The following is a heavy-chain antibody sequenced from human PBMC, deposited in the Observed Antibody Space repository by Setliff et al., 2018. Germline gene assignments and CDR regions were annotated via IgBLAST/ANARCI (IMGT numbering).Heavy chain of an antibody. V-gene: IGHV4-61*01. Sequence: PSETLSLTCTVSGASVRSGPYYWSWIRQPPGKGLERIGFISYIGNTNYNPSLKSRITISLDTLFLQMNGLTTDDTAKYFCAKDRWGYADPWGQGTLVTVSS. CDR3: AKDRWGYADP. D-gene: IGHD2-2*01. J-gene: IGHJ5*02. CDR2: ISYIGNT. CDR1: GASVRSGPYY.